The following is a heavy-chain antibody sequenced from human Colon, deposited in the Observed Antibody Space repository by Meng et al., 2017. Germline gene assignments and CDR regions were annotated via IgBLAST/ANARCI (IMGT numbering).Heavy chain of an antibody. J-gene: IGHJ6*02. CDR3: ARGPPRDLNYYYYGMDV. V-gene: IGHV4-34*01. CDR2: INHSGST. D-gene: IGHD1-14*01. CDR1: GGSFSGYY. Sequence: SETLSLTCAVYGGSFSGYYWSWVRQPPGKGLEWFGEINHSGSTNYNPSLKSRVTISVDTSKNQFSLKLSSVTAADTAVYYCARGPPRDLNYYYYGMDVWGQGTTVTVSS.